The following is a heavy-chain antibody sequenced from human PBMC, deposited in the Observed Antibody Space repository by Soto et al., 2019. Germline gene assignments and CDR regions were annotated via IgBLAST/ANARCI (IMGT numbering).Heavy chain of an antibody. CDR1: GYSFTSYW. CDR3: AKHPPRLGSLSRTSCYTRYYGMDV. Sequence: GESLKISCKGSGYSFTSYWISWVRQMPGKGLEWMGRIDPSDSYTNYSPSFQGHVTISADKSISTAYLQWSSLKASDTAMSYCAKHPPRLGSLSRTSCYTRYYGMDVWGQGTTVTVSS. V-gene: IGHV5-10-1*01. J-gene: IGHJ6*02. D-gene: IGHD2-2*02. CDR2: IDPSDSYT.